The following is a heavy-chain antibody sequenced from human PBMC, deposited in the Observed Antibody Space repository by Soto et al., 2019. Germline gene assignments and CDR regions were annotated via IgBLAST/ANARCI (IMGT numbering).Heavy chain of an antibody. CDR2: INPSSGGT. J-gene: IGHJ4*02. V-gene: IGHV1-46*01. CDR1: GYTFTNYY. CDR3: ARDSTLAY. Sequence: QVQLVQSGAEVKKTGASVKVSCKASGYTFTNYYMHWVRQAPGQGLEWMGIINPSSGGTSYAQKFQGRVTMTRDTSTSTVYMELSSLSSEDTAVYYCARDSTLAYWGQGTLVTVSS.